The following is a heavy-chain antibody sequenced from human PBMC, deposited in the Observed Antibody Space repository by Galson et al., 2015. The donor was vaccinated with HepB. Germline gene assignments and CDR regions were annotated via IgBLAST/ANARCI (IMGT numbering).Heavy chain of an antibody. V-gene: IGHV3-23*01. CDR3: ARGGSLNGMDV. CDR1: GFTFSSYA. Sequence: SLRLSCAASGFTFSSYAMSWVRQAPGKGLEWVSAISGSGGSTYYADSVKGRFTISRDDAKNTLYLQMNSLRAEDTAVYYCARGGSLNGMDVWGQGTTVTVYS. D-gene: IGHD3-16*01. J-gene: IGHJ6*02. CDR2: ISGSGGST.